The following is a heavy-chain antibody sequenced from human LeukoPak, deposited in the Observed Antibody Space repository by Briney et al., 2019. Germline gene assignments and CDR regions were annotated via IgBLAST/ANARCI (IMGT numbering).Heavy chain of an antibody. J-gene: IGHJ3*02. Sequence: ASVKVSCKASGYTFTSYYMHWVRQAPGQGLEWMGIINPSGGSTSYAQKFQGRVTMTRDTSTSTVYMELSSLRSEDTAVYYCARESDVDTAMADDAFDIWGQGTMVTVSS. CDR2: INPSGGST. CDR3: ARESDVDTAMADDAFDI. V-gene: IGHV1-46*01. D-gene: IGHD5-18*01. CDR1: GYTFTSYY.